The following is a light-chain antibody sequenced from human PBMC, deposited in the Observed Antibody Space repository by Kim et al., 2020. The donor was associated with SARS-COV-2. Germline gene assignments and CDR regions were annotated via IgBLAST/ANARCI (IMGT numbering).Light chain of an antibody. CDR1: QGISSF. Sequence: AIRMTQSPSSLSASTGDRVTITCRASQGISSFLAWYQQKPGKAPKLLIYAASTLQSGVPSRFSGSGSGTDFTLTISCLQSEDFATYFCQQDNNYPLTFGPGTKVDIK. V-gene: IGKV1-8*01. CDR3: QQDNNYPLT. J-gene: IGKJ3*01. CDR2: AAS.